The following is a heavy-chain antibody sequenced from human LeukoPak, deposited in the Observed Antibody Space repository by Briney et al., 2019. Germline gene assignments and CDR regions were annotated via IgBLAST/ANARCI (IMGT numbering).Heavy chain of an antibody. V-gene: IGHV1-8*01. CDR2: MNPNSGNT. J-gene: IGHJ6*03. D-gene: IGHD5-18*01. CDR3: ARDNGGTAMAYYYYYYMDV. Sequence: ASVKVSCKASGYTFTSYDINWVRQATGQGLEWMGWMNPNSGNTGYAQKFQGRVTMTRNTSISTAYMELSSQRSEDTAVYYCARDNGGTAMAYYYYYYMDVWGKGTTVTISS. CDR1: GYTFTSYD.